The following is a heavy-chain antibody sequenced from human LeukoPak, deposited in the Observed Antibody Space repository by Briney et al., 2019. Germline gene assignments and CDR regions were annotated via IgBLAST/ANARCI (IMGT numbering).Heavy chain of an antibody. CDR2: ISYDGSNK. D-gene: IGHD6-19*01. V-gene: IGHV3-30-3*01. CDR3: AKAGTQQWLLFVDVY. CDR1: GFTFSSYA. J-gene: IGHJ4*02. Sequence: GRSLRLSCAASGFTFSSYAMHWVRQAPGKGLEWVAVISYDGSNKYYADSVKGRFTISRDNSKNTLYLQMNSLRVEDTAMYYCAKAGTQQWLLFVDVYWGQGALVTVSS.